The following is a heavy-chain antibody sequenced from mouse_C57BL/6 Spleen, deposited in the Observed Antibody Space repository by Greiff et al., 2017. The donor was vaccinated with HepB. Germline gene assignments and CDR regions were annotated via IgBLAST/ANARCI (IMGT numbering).Heavy chain of an antibody. D-gene: IGHD1-1*01. V-gene: IGHV1-4*01. CDR3: ASHYSSRHWYFDV. CDR1: GYTFTSYT. J-gene: IGHJ1*03. CDR2: INPSSGYT. Sequence: VQLQQSGAELARPGASVKMSCKASGYTFTSYTMHWVKQRPGQGLEWIGYINPSSGYTKYNQKFKDKATLTADKSSSTAYMQLSSLTSEDSAVYYCASHYSSRHWYFDVWGKGTTVTVSA.